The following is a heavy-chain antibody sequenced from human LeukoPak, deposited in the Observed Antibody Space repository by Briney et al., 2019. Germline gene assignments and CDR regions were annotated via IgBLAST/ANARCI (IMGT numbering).Heavy chain of an antibody. V-gene: IGHV3-53*01. CDR2: IYSGGST. J-gene: IGHJ4*02. Sequence: GGSLRLSCAASGFTFSNYEMNWVRQAPGKGLEWVSVIYSGGSTYYADSVKGRFTISRDNSKNTLYLQMNSLRAEDTAVYYCARVNDYGDYMDYWGQGTLVTVSS. D-gene: IGHD4-17*01. CDR3: ARVNDYGDYMDY. CDR1: GFTFSNYE.